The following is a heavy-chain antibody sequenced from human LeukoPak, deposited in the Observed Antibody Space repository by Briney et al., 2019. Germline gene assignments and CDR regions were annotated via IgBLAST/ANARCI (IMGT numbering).Heavy chain of an antibody. CDR1: GGSISSYY. J-gene: IGHJ2*01. D-gene: IGHD6-13*01. Sequence: PSETLSLTCTVSGGSISSYYWSWLRQPAGKGLEWIGRIYTSGCTNYNPSLKSRVTMSVDTSKNQFSLKLSSVTAADTAVYYCARLTSSWYQDWYFDLWGRGTLVTVSS. CDR2: IYTSGCT. V-gene: IGHV4-4*07. CDR3: ARLTSSWYQDWYFDL.